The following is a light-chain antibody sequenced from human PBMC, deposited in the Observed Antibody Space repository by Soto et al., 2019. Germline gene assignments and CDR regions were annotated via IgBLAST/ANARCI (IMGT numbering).Light chain of an antibody. CDR3: QQRRNWPLT. J-gene: IGKJ4*01. CDR2: DLS. Sequence: EIVLTQSPAPLSLSPGERATLSCRASQSVDSYLNWYQQKPGQAPRLLIYDLSKRATGIPVRFSGSGSVTDFTLTISRLEPEHVAIYYCQQRRNWPLTCGGGTKVEIQ. V-gene: IGKV3-11*01. CDR1: QSVDSY.